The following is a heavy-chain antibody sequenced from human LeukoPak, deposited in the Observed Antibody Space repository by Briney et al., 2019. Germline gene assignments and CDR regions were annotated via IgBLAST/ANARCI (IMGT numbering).Heavy chain of an antibody. CDR2: ISYSGST. J-gene: IGHJ6*02. CDR3: ARATYCSSTSCYFDYYYGMDV. D-gene: IGHD2-2*01. V-gene: IGHV4-30-4*01. Sequence: SETLSLTCTVSGGSISSGDYYWRWIRQPPGKGLEWIGYISYSGSTYYNPSLKSRITISVDTSKNQLSLKLSSATAADTAVYYCARATYCSSTSCYFDYYYGMDVWGQGTTVTVSS. CDR1: GGSISSGDYY.